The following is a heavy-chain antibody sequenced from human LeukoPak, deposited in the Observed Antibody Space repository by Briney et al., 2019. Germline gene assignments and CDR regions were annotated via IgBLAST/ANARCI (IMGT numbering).Heavy chain of an antibody. Sequence: ASVKVSCKASGYTFTRYYMHWVRQAPGQGLEWMGWINPNSGGTNYAQKFQGRVTMTRDTSISTAYMELSRLRSDDTAVYYCARVQKQWLLYYFDYWGQGTLVTVSS. CDR2: INPNSGGT. J-gene: IGHJ4*02. CDR1: GYTFTRYY. CDR3: ARVQKQWLLYYFDY. D-gene: IGHD6-19*01. V-gene: IGHV1-2*02.